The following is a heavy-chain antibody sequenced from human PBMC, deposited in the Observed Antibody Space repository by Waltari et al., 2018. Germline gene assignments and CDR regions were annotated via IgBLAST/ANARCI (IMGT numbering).Heavy chain of an antibody. Sequence: QMQLVESGGGVVQPGRSLRRVCGAPGFTFHSYAMHWVRQAPGRGMEWVARIYHERDEQYTDSVKGRFTISRDNSKNTLFLQMNSLTGEDTAVYYCVRDGDYTTGYGLDLWGQGTLVTVSS. CDR1: GFTFHSYA. CDR3: VRDGDYTTGYGLDL. J-gene: IGHJ5*02. CDR2: IYHERDE. D-gene: IGHD4-17*01. V-gene: IGHV3-30*04.